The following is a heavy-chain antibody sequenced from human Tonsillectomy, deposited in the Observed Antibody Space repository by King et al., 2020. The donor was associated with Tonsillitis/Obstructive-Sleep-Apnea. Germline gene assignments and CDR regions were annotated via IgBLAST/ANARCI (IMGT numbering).Heavy chain of an antibody. D-gene: IGHD4-11*01. V-gene: IGHV4-61*01. CDR1: GGSVSSGSYY. Sequence: QLQESGPGLVKPSETLSLTCTVSGGSVSSGSYYWTWIRQPPGKGLEWVGYIAYSGSTKYNPSLKSRVTMSVDTSKNQFSLRLSSVTAADTAVYYCARITLTTSFYYYYYFMDVWGKGTTVTVSS. J-gene: IGHJ6*03. CDR3: ARITLTTSFYYYYYFMDV. CDR2: IAYSGST.